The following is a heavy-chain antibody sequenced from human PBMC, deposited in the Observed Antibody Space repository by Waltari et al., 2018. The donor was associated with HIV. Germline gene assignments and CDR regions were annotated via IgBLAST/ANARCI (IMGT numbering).Heavy chain of an antibody. CDR2: ISSSSSSI. Sequence: VQLVESGVGLVKPCGSLRLACAASGFPFSSYSMNWVRQAPGKGLEWVSSISSSSSSIYYADSVKGRCTISRDNAKNSLYLQMNSLRAEDTAVYYCARGGDVELRSYFDYWGQGTLVTVSS. V-gene: IGHV3-21*01. CDR1: GFPFSSYS. CDR3: ARGGDVELRSYFDY. D-gene: IGHD1-7*01. J-gene: IGHJ4*02.